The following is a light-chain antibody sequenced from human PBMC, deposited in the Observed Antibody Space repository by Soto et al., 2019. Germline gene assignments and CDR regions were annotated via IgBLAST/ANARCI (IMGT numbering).Light chain of an antibody. CDR3: SSYAGSSNV. Sequence: QSVLTQPPSASGSPGQSVTISCTGTSSDVGGYNYVSWYRQNPGKAPKLMIYEVSKRPSGVPDRFSGSKSGNTASLTVSGLQAEDEADYYCSSYAGSSNVFGTGTKVTVL. CDR2: EVS. J-gene: IGLJ1*01. V-gene: IGLV2-8*01. CDR1: SSDVGGYNY.